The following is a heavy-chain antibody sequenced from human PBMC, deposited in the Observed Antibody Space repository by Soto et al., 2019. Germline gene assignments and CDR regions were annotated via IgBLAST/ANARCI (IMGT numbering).Heavy chain of an antibody. Sequence: SETLSLTCTVSGGSISSADYYWSWLRQHPGKGLEWIGYIYHSGSTYYNPSLKSRVTISVDRSKNQFSLKLSSVTAADTAVYYCAAGGGLPRYYWGQGTLVTVSS. V-gene: IGHV4-30-2*01. CDR2: IYHSGST. D-gene: IGHD5-12*01. J-gene: IGHJ4*02. CDR3: AAGGGLPRYY. CDR1: GGSISSADYY.